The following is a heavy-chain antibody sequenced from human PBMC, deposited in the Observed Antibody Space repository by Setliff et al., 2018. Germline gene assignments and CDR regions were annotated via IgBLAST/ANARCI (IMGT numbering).Heavy chain of an antibody. D-gene: IGHD3-22*01. J-gene: IGHJ4*02. Sequence: ASVKVSCKASGYTFTSYGISWVRQAPGQGLEWMGWISAYNGNTNYAQKLQGRVTITRDASASTAYMELSSLRSEDTAVYYCARRRYYYDSSGYRWGGFYFDYWGQGTLVTVSS. V-gene: IGHV1-18*01. CDR3: ARRRYYYDSSGYRWGGFYFDY. CDR2: ISAYNGNT. CDR1: GYTFTSYG.